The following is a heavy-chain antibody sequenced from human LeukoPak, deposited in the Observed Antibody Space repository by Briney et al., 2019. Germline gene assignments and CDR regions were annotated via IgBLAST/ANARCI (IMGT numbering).Heavy chain of an antibody. CDR2: IYYSGST. J-gene: IGHJ4*02. Sequence: SETLSLTRTVSGGSISSSSYYWGWIRPPPGKGLEWIGSIYYSGSTYYNPSLKSRVTISVDTSKNQFSLKLSSVTAADTAVYYCARDPGPYDILTGPYFDYWGQGTLVTVSS. D-gene: IGHD3-9*01. CDR3: ARDPGPYDILTGPYFDY. CDR1: GGSISSSSYY. V-gene: IGHV4-39*07.